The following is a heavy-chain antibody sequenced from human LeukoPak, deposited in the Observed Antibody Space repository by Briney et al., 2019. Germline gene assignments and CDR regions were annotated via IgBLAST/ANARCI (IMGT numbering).Heavy chain of an antibody. D-gene: IGHD6-6*01. CDR3: ARDLNTPSLDF. V-gene: IGHV1-2*02. Sequence: GASVKVSCKTSGYTFAAYYMHWVRQAPGQGLEWMGWINPNSGGTNYAQKFQGRVTMTRDTSISTAYMQLSSLRSDDTAVYYCARDLNTPSLDFWGQGTLVTVSS. CDR2: INPNSGGT. J-gene: IGHJ4*02. CDR1: GYTFAAYY.